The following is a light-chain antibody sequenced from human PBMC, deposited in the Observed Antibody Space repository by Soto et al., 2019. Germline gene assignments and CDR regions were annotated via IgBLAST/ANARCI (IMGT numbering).Light chain of an antibody. CDR2: GNN. J-gene: IGLJ2*01. Sequence: QAVVTQPPSVSGAPGQRVTISCTGSSSNLGAGYAVHWYQQLPGTAPKLLIFGNNNRPSGVPDRFSGSKSPTSASLAITGLQAEDEADYYCQSGDKNAVIFGGGTKVTVL. CDR3: QSGDKNAVI. CDR1: SSNLGAGYA. V-gene: IGLV1-40*01.